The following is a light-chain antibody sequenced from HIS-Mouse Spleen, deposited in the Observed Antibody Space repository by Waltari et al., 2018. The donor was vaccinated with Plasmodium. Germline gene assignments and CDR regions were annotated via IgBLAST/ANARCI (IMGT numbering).Light chain of an antibody. V-gene: IGKV1-33*01. Sequence: DIQMTQSPSSLSASVGDKVTITCQASQDISNYLNWYQQKPGKAPKLLIYDASNLETGVPSRFSGSGSGTDLTFTISSLQPEDIATYYFQQYDNLPYTFGQGTKLEIK. J-gene: IGKJ2*01. CDR3: QQYDNLPYT. CDR1: QDISNY. CDR2: DAS.